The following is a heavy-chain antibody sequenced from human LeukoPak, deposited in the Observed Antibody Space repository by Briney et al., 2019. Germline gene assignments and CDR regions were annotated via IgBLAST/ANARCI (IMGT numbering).Heavy chain of an antibody. J-gene: IGHJ4*02. V-gene: IGHV3-7*04. D-gene: IGHD2-15*01. Sequence: GGSLRLPCAASGXTFSSYWMSWVRLAPGKGLEWVANIKQDGSEKYYVDSVKGRFTISRDNAMNSLYLQMNSLRAEDTAVYYCARDKVAYCSGGTCYSKFEHWGQGNLVTVSS. CDR3: ARDKVAYCSGGTCYSKFEH. CDR2: IKQDGSEK. CDR1: GXTFSSYW.